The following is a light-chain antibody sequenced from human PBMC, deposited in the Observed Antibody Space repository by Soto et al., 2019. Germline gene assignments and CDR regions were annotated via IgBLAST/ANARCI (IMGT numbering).Light chain of an antibody. CDR2: GAS. CDR3: QQYNNWPPLMCT. Sequence: EIVMTKSPAPRSLSPGEKATPSCRASQSVSSNLAWYQQKPGQAPRLLIYGASTRATGIPARFSGSGSGTEFTLTISSLQSEDFAVYYCQQYNNWPPLMCTFGQGTKLEI. V-gene: IGKV3D-15*01. CDR1: QSVSSN. J-gene: IGKJ2*02.